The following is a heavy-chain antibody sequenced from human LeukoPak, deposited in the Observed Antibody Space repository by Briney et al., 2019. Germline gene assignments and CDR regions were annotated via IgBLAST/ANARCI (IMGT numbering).Heavy chain of an antibody. CDR3: ARALRFLEWLLPRSDAFDI. D-gene: IGHD3-3*01. CDR2: ISSSGSTI. J-gene: IGHJ3*02. V-gene: IGHV3-11*04. Sequence: GGSLRLSCAASGFTFSDYYMSWIRQAPGKGLEWVSYISSSGSTIYYADSVKGRFTISRDNAKNSLYLQMNSLRAEDTAVYYCARALRFLEWLLPRSDAFDIWGQGTMVTVSS. CDR1: GFTFSDYY.